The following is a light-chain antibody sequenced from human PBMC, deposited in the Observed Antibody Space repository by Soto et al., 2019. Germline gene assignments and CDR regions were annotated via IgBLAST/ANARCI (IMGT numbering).Light chain of an antibody. CDR2: GAS. Sequence: EFVLTQSPATLSVSPGERATLSFWASQSVSSNLAWYQQKPGQAPRLLIYGASTRATGIPARFSGSGSGTEFTLTISSLQSEDFAVYYCQQYNNWPWTFGQGTKVDIK. J-gene: IGKJ1*01. V-gene: IGKV3-15*01. CDR3: QQYNNWPWT. CDR1: QSVSSN.